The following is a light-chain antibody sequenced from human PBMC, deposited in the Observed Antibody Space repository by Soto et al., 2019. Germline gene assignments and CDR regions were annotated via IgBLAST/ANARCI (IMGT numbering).Light chain of an antibody. V-gene: IGLV1-51*01. CDR1: SSNIGSNY. CDR3: GTWDSSLSAPNWV. Sequence: QSVLTQPPSVSAAPGQKVTISCSGSSSNIGSNYVSWYQQLPGTAPKLLIYDNNKRPSGIPDRFSGSKSGTSATLGITGLQTGDEADYYCGTWDSSLSAPNWVFGGGTKLTVL. CDR2: DNN. J-gene: IGLJ3*02.